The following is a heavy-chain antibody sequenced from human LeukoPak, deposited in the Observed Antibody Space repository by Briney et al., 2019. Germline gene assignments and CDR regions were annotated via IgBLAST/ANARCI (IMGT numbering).Heavy chain of an antibody. D-gene: IGHD2-8*01. J-gene: IGHJ4*02. CDR1: GYTFTGYY. CDR3: ARAPLNESLPDIVLMVYAILPDY. Sequence: ASVKVSCKASGYTFTGYYMHWVRQAPGQGLEWMGWINPNSGGTNYAQKFQGRVTMTRDTSISTAYMELSRLRSDDTAVYYCARAPLNESLPDIVLMVYAILPDYWGQGTLVTVSS. V-gene: IGHV1-2*02. CDR2: INPNSGGT.